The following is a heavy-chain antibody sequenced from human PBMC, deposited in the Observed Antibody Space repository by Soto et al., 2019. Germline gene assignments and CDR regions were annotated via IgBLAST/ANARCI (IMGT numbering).Heavy chain of an antibody. Sequence: SQTLSLTCAISGDSVSSNSAAWNWIRQSPSRGLEWLGRTYYRSKWYNDYAVSVKSRITINPDTSKNQFSLQLNSVTPEDTTVYYCARSPYSSSPHIRNYYYGMDVWGQGTTVTVSS. CDR2: TYYRSKWYN. CDR3: ARSPYSSSPHIRNYYYGMDV. CDR1: GDSVSSNSAA. J-gene: IGHJ6*02. V-gene: IGHV6-1*01. D-gene: IGHD6-13*01.